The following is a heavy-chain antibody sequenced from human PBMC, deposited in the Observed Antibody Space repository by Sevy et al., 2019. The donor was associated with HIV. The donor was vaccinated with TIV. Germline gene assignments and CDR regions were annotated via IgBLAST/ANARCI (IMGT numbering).Heavy chain of an antibody. D-gene: IGHD2-21*02. CDR1: GYPFSSYG. V-gene: IGHV1-18*01. CDR2: ISADSGNS. J-gene: IGHJ4*02. CDR3: ARDLGGYGGNSIDY. Sequence: ASVKVSCKASGYPFSSYGISWVRQAPGQGLEWMGWISADSGNSNYAQNLQGRDTMTTDTSTSTAYMELRSLRFDDTAVYYCARDLGGYGGNSIDYWGQGTLVTDSS.